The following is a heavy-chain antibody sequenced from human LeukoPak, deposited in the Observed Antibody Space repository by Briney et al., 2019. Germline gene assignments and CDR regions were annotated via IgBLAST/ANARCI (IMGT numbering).Heavy chain of an antibody. D-gene: IGHD3-16*02. CDR3: ARETPRDDYVWGSYRRTTFDY. CDR2: IYTSGST. V-gene: IGHV4-61*02. J-gene: IGHJ4*02. CDR1: GGSISSSSYY. Sequence: PSETLSLTCTVSGGSISSSSYYWSWIRQPAGKGLEWIGRIYTSGSTNYNPSLKSRVTMSVDTSKNQFSLKLSSVTAADTAVYYCARETPRDDYVWGSYRRTTFDYWGQGTLVTVSS.